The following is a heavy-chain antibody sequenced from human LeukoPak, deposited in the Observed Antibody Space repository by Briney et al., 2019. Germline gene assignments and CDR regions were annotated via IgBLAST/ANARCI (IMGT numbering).Heavy chain of an antibody. Sequence: GSLRLSCAASGSTFSSYWMHWVRQAPEKGLVWVSRINSDGSSTNYADSVKGRFTISRDNAKNTVYLQMNGLRAEDTAVYYCARDLYGGKGDFWGQGTLVTVSS. V-gene: IGHV3-74*01. J-gene: IGHJ4*02. CDR1: GSTFSSYW. CDR3: ARDLYGGKGDF. CDR2: INSDGSST. D-gene: IGHD4-23*01.